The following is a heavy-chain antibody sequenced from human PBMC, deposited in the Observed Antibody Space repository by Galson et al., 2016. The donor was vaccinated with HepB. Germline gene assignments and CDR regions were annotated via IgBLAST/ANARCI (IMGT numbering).Heavy chain of an antibody. CDR2: ISDTGSSR. D-gene: IGHD2/OR15-2a*01. CDR3: ARDLPDDSVEYFDVFDL. CDR1: GFGFSDYF. V-gene: IGHV3-11*01. J-gene: IGHJ3*01. Sequence: SLRLSCAASGFGFSDYFMSWIRQVPGKGLEWVSFISDTGSSRLYADSVSGRFTISRDNAKKSLYLQMSNLRAEDTAVYYCARDLPDDSVEYFDVFDLWGQGTMVTVSS.